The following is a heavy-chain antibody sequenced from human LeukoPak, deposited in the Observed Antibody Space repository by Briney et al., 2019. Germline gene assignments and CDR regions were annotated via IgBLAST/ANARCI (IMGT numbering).Heavy chain of an antibody. D-gene: IGHD5-18*01. CDR1: GDSISSSNW. CDR2: IHHSGST. J-gene: IGHJ4*02. Sequence: SGTLSLTCAVSGDSISSSNWWSWVRQSPGKGLEWIGEIHHSGSTNYNPSLKSRVTISIDKSKNQFSLKLSSVTAADTAVYYCARVVDTASPPDYWGQGTLVTVSS. V-gene: IGHV4-4*02. CDR3: ARVVDTASPPDY.